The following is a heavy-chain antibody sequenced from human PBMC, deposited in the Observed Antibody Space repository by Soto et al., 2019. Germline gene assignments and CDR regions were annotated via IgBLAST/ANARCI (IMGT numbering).Heavy chain of an antibody. CDR2: ISSSSSYI. CDR1: GFTFSSYS. D-gene: IGHD4-17*01. Sequence: GGSLRLSCAASGFTFSSYSMNWVRQAPGKGLEWVSSISSSSSYIYYEDSVKGRFTISRDNAKNSLYLQMNSLRAEDTAVYYCARDASRWDYGDYSPSYSFDYWGQGTLVTVSS. V-gene: IGHV3-21*01. J-gene: IGHJ4*02. CDR3: ARDASRWDYGDYSPSYSFDY.